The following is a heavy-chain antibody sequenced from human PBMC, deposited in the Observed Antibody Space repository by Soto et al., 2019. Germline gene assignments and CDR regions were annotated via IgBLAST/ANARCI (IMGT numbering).Heavy chain of an antibody. D-gene: IGHD2-15*01. J-gene: IGHJ6*02. CDR3: ARGDNYYGMDV. CDR2: TSYDGSNK. V-gene: IGHV3-30-3*01. Sequence: QVQMVESGGGVVQPGRSLRLSCAASGFTLSNYIMHWVRQAPGKGLEWVAVTSYDGSNKNYADSVKGRFTISRDNSKNTLYLQMNSLRAEDTAVYSRARGDNYYGMDVWGQGTTVIVSS. CDR1: GFTLSNYI.